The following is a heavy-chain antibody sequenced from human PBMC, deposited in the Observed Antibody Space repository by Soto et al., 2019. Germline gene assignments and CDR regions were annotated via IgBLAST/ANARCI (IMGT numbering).Heavy chain of an antibody. CDR2: IYYSGST. CDR3: ARHASTTVTYYFDY. J-gene: IGHJ4*02. V-gene: IGHV4-39*01. D-gene: IGHD4-17*01. Sequence: PSETLSLTCTVSGGSISGSSYYWGWIRQPPGKGLEWIGSIYYSGSTYYNPSLKSRVTISVDTSKNQFSLKLSSVTAADTAVYYCARHASTTVTYYFDYWGQGTLVTVSS. CDR1: GGSISGSSYY.